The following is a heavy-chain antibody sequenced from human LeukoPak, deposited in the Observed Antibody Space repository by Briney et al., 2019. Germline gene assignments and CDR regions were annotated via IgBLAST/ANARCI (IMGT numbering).Heavy chain of an antibody. CDR1: GFAFSLVT. D-gene: IGHD2-21*02. CDR3: AKDVSTASDSYYFYFGMDV. CDR2: INSDGSDT. J-gene: IGHJ6*02. V-gene: IGHV3-21*01. Sequence: GGSLRLSCASSGFAFSLVTVNWVRQAPGKGRQWVASINSDGSDTYYADSVRGRFTISRDNAKNSFFLQMNSLRVEDTAIYFCAKDVSTASDSYYFYFGMDVWGRGTTVTVSS.